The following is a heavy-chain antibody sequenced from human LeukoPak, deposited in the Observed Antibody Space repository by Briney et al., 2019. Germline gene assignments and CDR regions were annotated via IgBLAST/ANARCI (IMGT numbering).Heavy chain of an antibody. V-gene: IGHV3-74*01. J-gene: IGHJ4*02. CDR1: GFTLSTSW. D-gene: IGHD1-26*01. Sequence: PGGSLRLSCAASGFTLSTSWMHWVRQAPGKGLVWVSHITSDASSTNYADSVKGRFTISRDNAKNSLYLQMNSLRAEDTAVYYCARDMESGSYFGGSIFDYWGQGTLVTVSS. CDR3: ARDMESGSYFGGSIFDY. CDR2: ITSDASST.